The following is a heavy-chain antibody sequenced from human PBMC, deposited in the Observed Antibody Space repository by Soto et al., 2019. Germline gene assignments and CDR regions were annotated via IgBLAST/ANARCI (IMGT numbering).Heavy chain of an antibody. Sequence: EVQLLESGGGLVQPGGSLGPSWAAPGFTFGSIAMGWVRQAPGKGLEWVWAISGSGGSTYYADSVKGRFTISRDNSKNTLYLQMNSLRAEDTAVYYCAKDSPEYNWKSYYGMDVWGQGTTVTVSS. CDR3: AKDSPEYNWKSYYGMDV. D-gene: IGHD1-20*01. CDR1: GFTFGSIA. CDR2: ISGSGGST. J-gene: IGHJ6*02. V-gene: IGHV3-23*01.